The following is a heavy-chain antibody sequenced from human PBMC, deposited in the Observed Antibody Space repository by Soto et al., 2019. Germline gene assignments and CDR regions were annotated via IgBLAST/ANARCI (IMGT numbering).Heavy chain of an antibody. CDR1: GGCFRGYY. V-gene: IGHV4-34*01. D-gene: IGHD3-3*01. CDR3: ARAPYYDFWSGHPARFGMDV. CDR2: INHSGST. J-gene: IGHJ6*02. Sequence: SETVSLTCAVYGGCFRGYYWSWIRQPPGKGLEWIGEINHSGSTNYNPSLKSRVTISVDTSKSQFSLKLSSVTAADTAVYYCARAPYYDFWSGHPARFGMDVWGQGTTVTVSS.